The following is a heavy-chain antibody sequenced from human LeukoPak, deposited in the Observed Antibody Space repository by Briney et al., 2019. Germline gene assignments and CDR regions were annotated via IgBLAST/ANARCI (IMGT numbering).Heavy chain of an antibody. CDR3: ARGGSRQISSSDFDY. Sequence: SETLSLTCTVSCGSFSSYYWNWIRQPPGKGLEWIGYIYYSGSTNYNPSLKGRVIISVDTSKNQFSLKLSSVTAADTAVYYCARGGSRQISSSDFDYWGQGALVTVSS. CDR2: IYYSGST. J-gene: IGHJ4*02. V-gene: IGHV4-59*01. CDR1: CGSFSSYY. D-gene: IGHD6-6*01.